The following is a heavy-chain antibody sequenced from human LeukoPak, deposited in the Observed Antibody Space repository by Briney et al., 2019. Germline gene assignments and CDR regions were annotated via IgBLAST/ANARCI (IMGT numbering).Heavy chain of an antibody. V-gene: IGHV6-1*01. J-gene: IGHJ5*02. CDR2: TYYRSKWYN. CDR1: GDSVSSNSAA. D-gene: IGHD1-26*01. CDR3: ASQWELLDDNWFDP. Sequence: SQTHSLTCAISGDSVSSNSAAWNWIRQSPSRGLEWLGRTYYRSKWYNDYAVSVKSRITINPDTSKNQFSLQLNSVTPVDTAVYYCASQWELLDDNWFDPWGQGTLVTVSS.